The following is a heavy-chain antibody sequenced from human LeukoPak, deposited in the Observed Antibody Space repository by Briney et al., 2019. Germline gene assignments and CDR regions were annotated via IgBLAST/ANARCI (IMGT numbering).Heavy chain of an antibody. CDR3: AKDRGVTMIVVVIKSWAFDY. CDR2: ISGSGGST. V-gene: IGHV3-23*01. Sequence: GGSLRLSCAASGFTFSSYAMSWVRQAPGKGLERVSAISGSGGSTYYADSVKGRFTISRDNSKNTLYLQMNSLRAEDTAVYYCAKDRGVTMIVVVIKSWAFDYWGQGTLVTVSS. J-gene: IGHJ4*02. CDR1: GFTFSSYA. D-gene: IGHD3-22*01.